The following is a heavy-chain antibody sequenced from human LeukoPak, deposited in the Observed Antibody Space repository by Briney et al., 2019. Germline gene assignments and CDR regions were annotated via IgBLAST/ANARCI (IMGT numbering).Heavy chain of an antibody. D-gene: IGHD3-22*01. J-gene: IGHJ4*02. CDR3: ARDSGLDSFDY. CDR1: GCSISSGDYY. V-gene: IGHV4-30-4*08. Sequence: SQTLSLTCTVSGCSISSGDYYWIWIRQPPGKGLVWIGYIYYSGSTYYNPSLKNRLTISVDTSKNQFSLKLSSVTAADTAVYYCARDSGLDSFDYWGQGTLVTVSS. CDR2: IYYSGST.